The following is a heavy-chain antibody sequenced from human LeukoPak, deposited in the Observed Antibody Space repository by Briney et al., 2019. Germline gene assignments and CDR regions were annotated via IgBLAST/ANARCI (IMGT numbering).Heavy chain of an antibody. J-gene: IGHJ2*01. CDR2: ISYDGSKT. D-gene: IGHD1-26*01. CDR3: ARSPYLGAGYFDL. V-gene: IGHV3-30*01. Sequence: GRSLRLSRAAAGFTFNSHAMHWVRQAPGKGLERVALISYDGSKTYFADSVKGRFTISRDNSMKTLDLEMNSLSAEDTAIYYCARSPYLGAGYFDLWGRGTLVTVSS. CDR1: GFTFNSHA.